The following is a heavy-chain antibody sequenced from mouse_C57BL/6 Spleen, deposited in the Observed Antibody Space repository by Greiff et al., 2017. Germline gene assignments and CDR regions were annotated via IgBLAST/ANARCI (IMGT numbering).Heavy chain of an antibody. CDR1: GYTFTSYW. CDR3: ASSHGSSLYYYAMDY. J-gene: IGHJ4*01. D-gene: IGHD1-1*01. Sequence: QVQLQQPGTELVKPGASVKLSCKASGYTFTSYWMHWVKQRPGPGLEWIGNINPSNGGTNYNEKFKSKATLTVDKSSSTAYMQLSSLTSEDSAVYYCASSHGSSLYYYAMDYWGQGTSVTVSS. V-gene: IGHV1-53*01. CDR2: INPSNGGT.